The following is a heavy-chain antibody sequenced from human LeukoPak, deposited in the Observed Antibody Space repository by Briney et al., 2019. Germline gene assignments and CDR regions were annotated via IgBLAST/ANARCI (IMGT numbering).Heavy chain of an antibody. V-gene: IGHV3-7*01. CDR2: INQDGNSQ. Sequence: PGGSLRLSCVASGFTFSNAWMSWVRQAPGKGLEWVANINQDGNSQNYVDSVRGRFTISKDNAKNSVYLQMNSLRAEDTAVYYCARSLWPEDYWGQGILVTVSS. CDR1: GFTFSNAW. CDR3: ARSLWPEDY. D-gene: IGHD2-21*01. J-gene: IGHJ4*02.